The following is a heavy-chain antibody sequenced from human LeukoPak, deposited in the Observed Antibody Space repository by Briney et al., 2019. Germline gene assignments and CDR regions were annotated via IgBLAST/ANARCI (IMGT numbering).Heavy chain of an antibody. CDR3: ARDRRGGGGSYFDY. D-gene: IGHD1-26*01. CDR2: ISGSGGST. Sequence: PGGSLRLSCAASGFTFGTNSMSWVRQSPGKGLEWVSAISGSGGSTYYADSVKGRFTISRDNSKNTLYLQMNSLRAEDTAVYYCARDRRGGGGSYFDYWGQGTLVTVSS. V-gene: IGHV3-23*01. J-gene: IGHJ4*02. CDR1: GFTFGTNS.